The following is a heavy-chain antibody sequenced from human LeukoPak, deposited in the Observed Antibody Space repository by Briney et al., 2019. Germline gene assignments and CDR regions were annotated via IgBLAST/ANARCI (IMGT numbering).Heavy chain of an antibody. D-gene: IGHD3-10*01. CDR3: ATGSRITMVRGFPCLDY. J-gene: IGHJ4*02. V-gene: IGHV1-3*01. CDR1: GYTFTSYA. CDR2: INAGNGNT. Sequence: ASVKVSCKASGYTFTSYAMHWVRQAPGQRLEWMGWINAGNGNTKYSQKFQGRVTITRDTSASTAYMELSSLRSEDTAVYYCATGSRITMVRGFPCLDYWGQGTLVTVSS.